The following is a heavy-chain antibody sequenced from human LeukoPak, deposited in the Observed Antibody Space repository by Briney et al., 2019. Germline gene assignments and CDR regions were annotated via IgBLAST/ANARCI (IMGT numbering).Heavy chain of an antibody. CDR1: GYTFTTYE. CDR2: LNPNSGNT. Sequence: ASVKVSCSASGYTFTTYEINRVRQAPGPGLEWMGWLNPNSGNTAYVQKFQGRVTMTRNTSINTAYMELSSLRSEDTAVYFCARDCNGGDCYFSVAFDLWGQGTMVTVAS. V-gene: IGHV1-8*02. D-gene: IGHD2-15*01. CDR3: ARDCNGGDCYFSVAFDL. J-gene: IGHJ3*01.